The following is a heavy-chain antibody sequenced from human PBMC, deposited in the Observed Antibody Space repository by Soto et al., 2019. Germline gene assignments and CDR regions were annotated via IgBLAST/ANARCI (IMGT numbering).Heavy chain of an antibody. CDR3: ARAAVAGTSGSWFDP. D-gene: IGHD6-19*01. CDR1: GGTFSSYA. J-gene: IGHJ5*02. V-gene: IGHV1-69*05. CDR2: IIPIFGTA. Sequence: SVKVSCKASGGTFSSYAISWVRQAPGQGLEWMGGIIPIFGTANYAQKFQGRVTMTRDTSTSTVYMELSSLRSEDTAVYYCARAAVAGTSGSWFDPWGQGTLVTVSS.